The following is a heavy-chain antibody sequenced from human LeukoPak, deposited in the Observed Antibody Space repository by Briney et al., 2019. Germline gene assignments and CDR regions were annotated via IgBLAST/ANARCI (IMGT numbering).Heavy chain of an antibody. J-gene: IGHJ6*02. D-gene: IGHD6-25*01. CDR3: AREVQRGYYYGMDV. CDR1: GYTFTSYD. V-gene: IGHV1-8*01. Sequence: ASVKVSCKASGYTFTSYDINWVRQATGQGLEWMGWMNPNSGNTGYAQKFQGRVTMTRNTSVSTAYMELSSLRSEDTAVYYCAREVQRGYYYGMDVWGQGTTVTVSS. CDR2: MNPNSGNT.